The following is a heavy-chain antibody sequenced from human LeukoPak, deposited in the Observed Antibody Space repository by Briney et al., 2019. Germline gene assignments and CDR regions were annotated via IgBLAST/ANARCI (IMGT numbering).Heavy chain of an antibody. CDR1: GGSISIHY. V-gene: IGHV4-59*11. Sequence: SETLSLTCTVAGGSISIHYWGWIRQPPGNGMEWIGYIYYSGSTNYNPSLKSQVTIPVDTSKNQLSLNLSSVTAANPAVYYWEGGSDCFDYWGQGTLVTVSS. CDR3: EGGSDCFDY. D-gene: IGHD3-3*01. J-gene: IGHJ4*02. CDR2: IYYSGST.